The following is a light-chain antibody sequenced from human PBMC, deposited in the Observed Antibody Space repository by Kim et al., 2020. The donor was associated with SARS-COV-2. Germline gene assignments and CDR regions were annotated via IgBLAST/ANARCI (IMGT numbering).Light chain of an antibody. CDR2: DAP. CDR1: QGIRTY. J-gene: IGKJ2*01. Sequence: SPGESATRSCRASQGIRTYLAWYQHNPGPPPRLLISDAPNGAPGIPARISGGGSGTDFTPTISGLAPDDFEVYYWQKHTIWPPGYTFGQGTKLEI. V-gene: IGKV3-11*01. CDR3: QKHTIWPPGYT.